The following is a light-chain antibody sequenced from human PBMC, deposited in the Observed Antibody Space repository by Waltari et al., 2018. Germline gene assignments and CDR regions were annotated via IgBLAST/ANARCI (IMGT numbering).Light chain of an antibody. CDR1: SGSVPSNSS. CDR3: LLYMGSGIWV. Sequence: QTVVTQEPSFSVSPVRTVPLPCPLSSGSVPSNSSPTWYQQSPGQTPRTLGYKANIRCAGVPDRFSGSILGNKAALIITGAQADDESDYYCLLYMGSGIWVFGGGTKLTVL. J-gene: IGLJ3*02. V-gene: IGLV8-61*01. CDR2: KAN.